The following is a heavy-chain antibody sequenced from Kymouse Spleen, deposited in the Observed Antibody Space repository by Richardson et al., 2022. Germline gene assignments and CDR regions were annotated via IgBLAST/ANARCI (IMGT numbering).Heavy chain of an antibody. J-gene: IGHJ5*02. V-gene: IGHV4-59*01. Sequence: QVQLQESGPGLVKPSETLSLTCTVSGGSISSYYWSWIRQPPGKGLEWIGYIYYSGSTNYNPSLKSRVTISVDTSKNQFSLKLSSVTAADTAVYYCARDQGAVRGVIGFDPWGQGTLVTVSS. CDR2: IYYSGST. D-gene: IGHD3-10*01. CDR1: GGSISSYY. CDR3: ARDQGAVRGVIGFDP.